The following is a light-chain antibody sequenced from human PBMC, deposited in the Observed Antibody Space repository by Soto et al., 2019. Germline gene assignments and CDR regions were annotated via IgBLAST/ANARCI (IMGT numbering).Light chain of an antibody. CDR2: GAS. Sequence: EIVMTQSPATLSVSPGERATLSCRASQSVSTNLAWYQQKPGQAPSLLMYGASTRATGIPARFSGSGSGTDFTLTISSLQYEDFAVYYCQQYHNRPPYTFGQGTKQEIK. CDR1: QSVSTN. J-gene: IGKJ2*01. CDR3: QQYHNRPPYT. V-gene: IGKV3-15*01.